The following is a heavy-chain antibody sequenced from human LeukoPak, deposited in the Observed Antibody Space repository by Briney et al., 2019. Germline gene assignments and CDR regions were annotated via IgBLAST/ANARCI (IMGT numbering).Heavy chain of an antibody. V-gene: IGHV1-2*02. Sequence: ASVKVSCKASGYTFTTYHIQWVRQAPGQGLEWMGWINPHSGGTNYAQKFQGRVTMTRDTSINTAYMELSRLTSDDTAVYYCARELIRAFYYFDSWGQGTLVTVSS. J-gene: IGHJ4*02. D-gene: IGHD3-22*01. CDR1: GYTFTTYH. CDR2: INPHSGGT. CDR3: ARELIRAFYYFDS.